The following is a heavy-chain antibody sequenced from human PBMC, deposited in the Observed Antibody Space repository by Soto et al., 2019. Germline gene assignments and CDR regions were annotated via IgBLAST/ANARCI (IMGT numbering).Heavy chain of an antibody. Sequence: EVQLVESGGGVVQPGGSLRLSCTASGFTFNTHWMHWVRQAPGKGLVWVSRVHFDGSTTAYADSVRGRFTISRDNAKKTLYLQMESLKVEDTAVYYCARDYYERGPGYYRDYGMDVWGQGTTVTVS. J-gene: IGHJ6*02. CDR1: GFTFNTHW. CDR3: ARDYYERGPGYYRDYGMDV. CDR2: VHFDGSTT. D-gene: IGHD3-22*01. V-gene: IGHV3-74*01.